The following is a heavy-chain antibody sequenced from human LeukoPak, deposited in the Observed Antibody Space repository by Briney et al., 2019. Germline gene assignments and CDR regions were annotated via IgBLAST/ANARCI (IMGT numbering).Heavy chain of an antibody. CDR3: ARDVRSGVAYYYMDV. J-gene: IGHJ6*03. D-gene: IGHD6-13*01. CDR2: IYYSGST. V-gene: IGHV4-39*07. CDR1: GGSISSSSYY. Sequence: SETLSLTSTVSGGSISSSSYYWGWIRQPPGKGLEWIGSIYYSGSTYYNPSLKSRVTISVDTSKNQFSLKLSSVTAADTAVYYCARDVRSGVAYYYMDVWGKGTTVTVSS.